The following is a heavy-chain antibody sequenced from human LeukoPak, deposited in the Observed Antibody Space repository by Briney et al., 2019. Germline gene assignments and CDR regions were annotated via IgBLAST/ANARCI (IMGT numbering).Heavy chain of an antibody. D-gene: IGHD3-10*01. CDR3: ARESDPITGYFYYYMDV. V-gene: IGHV4-34*01. CDR1: GGSLRGHY. Sequence: PSETLSLTCGVYGGSLRGHYWSWIRQPPGKGLEWVGEINHSGSTNYNPSFWGRVTISVDTSKNRFFLKLNSVTAADTAVYYCARESDPITGYFYYYMDVWGRGTTVTVSS. CDR2: INHSGST. J-gene: IGHJ6*03.